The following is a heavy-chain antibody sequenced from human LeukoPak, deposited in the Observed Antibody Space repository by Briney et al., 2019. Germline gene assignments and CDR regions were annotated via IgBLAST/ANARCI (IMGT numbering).Heavy chain of an antibody. Sequence: GGSLRLSCAASGFTFSSYSMTWVRQAPGKGLEWVSSISSSSSYIYYADSMKGRFPISRENAKNSLYLQMNSLRAEDTALYYCSRDPLITYYYDSSGNHADWFDPWGQGTLVTVSS. CDR2: ISSSSSYI. CDR1: GFTFSSYS. D-gene: IGHD3-22*01. V-gene: IGHV3-21*01. J-gene: IGHJ5*02. CDR3: SRDPLITYYYDSSGNHADWFDP.